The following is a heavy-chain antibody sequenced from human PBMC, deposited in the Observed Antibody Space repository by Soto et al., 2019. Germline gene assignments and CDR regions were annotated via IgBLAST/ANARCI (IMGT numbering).Heavy chain of an antibody. Sequence: QVQLVQSGAEVKEPGSSVKVSCNASGGTFNSDTINWVRQAPGQGLEWMGRINSILGISNYAQKFQGRIAITADKSTNSGYMELSSLRSEDTAVYYCARGPVRGMGGDSWGQGTLVTVSS. D-gene: IGHD3-16*01. CDR2: INSILGIS. CDR1: GGTFNSDT. CDR3: ARGPVRGMGGDS. J-gene: IGHJ5*01. V-gene: IGHV1-69*02.